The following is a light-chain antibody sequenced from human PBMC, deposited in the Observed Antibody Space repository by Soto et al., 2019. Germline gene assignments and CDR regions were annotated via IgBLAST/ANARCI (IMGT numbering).Light chain of an antibody. CDR3: SSYASSGTRV. J-gene: IGLJ1*01. V-gene: IGLV2-14*01. CDR1: ISDVGGYNY. CDR2: DVS. Sequence: SALTQPASVSGSPGQSITISCTGTISDVGGYNYVSWYQQHPGKAPKLMIYDVSNRPSGVSNRFSGSKSGNTASLTISGLQAEDEADYYCSSYASSGTRVFGTGTKVTVL.